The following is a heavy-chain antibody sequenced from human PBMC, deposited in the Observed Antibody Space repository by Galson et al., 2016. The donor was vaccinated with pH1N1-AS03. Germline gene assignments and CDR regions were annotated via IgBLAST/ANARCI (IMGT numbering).Heavy chain of an antibody. V-gene: IGHV3-30-3*02. CDR2: TSYNGRNK. CDR1: GFAFSDYT. Sequence: SLRLSCAASGFAFSDYTMHWVRQAPGKGLGWVAVTSYNGRNKYYTDSVQGRFSISRDNSKNTLHLQMISLRDEDTAVYFCARSPSSAWHNFDYWGQGALVVVST. CDR3: ARSPSSAWHNFDY. D-gene: IGHD6-19*01. J-gene: IGHJ4*02.